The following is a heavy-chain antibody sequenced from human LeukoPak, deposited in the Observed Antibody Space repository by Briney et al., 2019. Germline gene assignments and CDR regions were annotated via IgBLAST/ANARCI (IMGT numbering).Heavy chain of an antibody. CDR2: INYSGTT. Sequence: SETLSLTCTVSGGSVSGYYWHWIRQSPGMGLEWIGYINYSGTTDYNPSLKSRVTISVDTSKNQFSLNLRSATAADTAVYYCAREYSSFEYWGQGILVTVSS. J-gene: IGHJ4*02. CDR1: GGSVSGYY. D-gene: IGHD5-18*01. V-gene: IGHV4-59*02. CDR3: AREYSSFEY.